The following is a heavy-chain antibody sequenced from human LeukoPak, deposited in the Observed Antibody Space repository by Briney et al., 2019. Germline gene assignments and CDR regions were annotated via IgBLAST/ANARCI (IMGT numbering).Heavy chain of an antibody. CDR3: ATNPAREGPFVY. D-gene: IGHD1-14*01. J-gene: IGHJ4*02. Sequence: PGRSLRLSCAASGFTFDDYAMHWVRQAPGKGLEWVSGISWNSGSIGYADSVKGRFTISRDNAKNSLYLQMNSLRAEDTAVYYCATNPAREGPFVYWGQGTLVTVSS. CDR1: GFTFDDYA. CDR2: ISWNSGSI. V-gene: IGHV3-9*01.